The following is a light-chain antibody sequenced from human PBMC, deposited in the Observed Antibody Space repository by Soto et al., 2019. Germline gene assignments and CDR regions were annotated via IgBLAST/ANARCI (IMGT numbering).Light chain of an antibody. V-gene: IGKV4-1*01. Sequence: DIVMTQSPDSLAVSLGERATLDCKSSQTVLNSSNNKTYLAWYRQRPGQPPKLLIYWASTRESGVPDRFSGSGSGTDFTLTISSLQAEDVAVYYCQQYNNWPSWTFGQGTKVDIK. CDR2: WAS. CDR1: QTVLNSSNNKTY. CDR3: QQYNNWPSWT. J-gene: IGKJ1*01.